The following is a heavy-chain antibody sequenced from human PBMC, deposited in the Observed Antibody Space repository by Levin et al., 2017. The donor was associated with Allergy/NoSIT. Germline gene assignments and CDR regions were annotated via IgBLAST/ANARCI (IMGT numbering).Heavy chain of an antibody. CDR2: ISYDGSSK. CDR1: GFTFSSYG. J-gene: IGHJ5*02. CDR3: AKAYGSGSYYNSLDP. Sequence: GESLKISCAASGFTFSSYGMHWVRQAPGKGLDWVALISYDGSSKYYADSVKGRFTISRDNSKNTLHLQMNSLRAEDTAVYYCAKAYGSGSYYNSLDPWGQGTLVTVSS. V-gene: IGHV3-30*18. D-gene: IGHD3-10*01.